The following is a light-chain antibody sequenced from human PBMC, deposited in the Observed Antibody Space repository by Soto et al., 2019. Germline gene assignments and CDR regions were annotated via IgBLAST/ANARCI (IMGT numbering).Light chain of an antibody. CDR2: EVN. J-gene: IGLJ1*01. CDR1: SSDVGCYNL. V-gene: IGLV2-23*02. Sequence: ALTQPASVSGSPGQSITISCTGTSSDVGCYNLVSWYQQHPGKAPKVMIHEVNKRPSGVSNRFSGSKSGNTASLTISGLQAEDEADYYCCSYAGSRTYVFGTGTKVTVL. CDR3: CSYAGSRTYV.